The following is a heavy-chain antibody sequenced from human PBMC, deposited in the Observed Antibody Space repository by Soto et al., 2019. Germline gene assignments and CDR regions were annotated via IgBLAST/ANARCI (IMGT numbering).Heavy chain of an antibody. V-gene: IGHV4-30-2*01. D-gene: IGHD2-15*01. CDR2: IYHSGST. Sequence: QLQLQESGSGLVKPSQTLSLTCAVSGGSISSGDYSWSWIRQPPGKGLEWIGYIYHSGSTYYNPSLKSRVTISVDRSKNQFSLKLSSVTAADTAVYYCARDLSAVVGLGYFDLWGRGTLVTVSS. CDR3: ARDLSAVVGLGYFDL. CDR1: GGSISSGDYS. J-gene: IGHJ2*01.